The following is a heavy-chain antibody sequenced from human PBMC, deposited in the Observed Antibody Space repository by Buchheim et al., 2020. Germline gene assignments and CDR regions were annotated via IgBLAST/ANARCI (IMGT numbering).Heavy chain of an antibody. CDR3: ARDLLVWFRDGGSMDV. CDR1: GFTFSGYA. J-gene: IGHJ6*02. Sequence: QGQLVESGGGVVQPGGSLRLSCEASGFTFSGYAMHWARQTPGKGLEWVAVIWFDGSRKEYADSVKVRFDIYRDDAKNTLHLQMNNLRAEDTAVYYCARDLLVWFRDGGSMDVWGQGTT. V-gene: IGHV3-33*01. D-gene: IGHD3-10*01. CDR2: IWFDGSRK.